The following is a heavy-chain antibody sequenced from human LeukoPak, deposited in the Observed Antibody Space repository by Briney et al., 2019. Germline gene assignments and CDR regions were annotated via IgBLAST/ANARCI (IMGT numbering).Heavy chain of an antibody. CDR3: AREGGGIYDSSGYYPGTFDY. CDR2: VYYRGST. D-gene: IGHD3-22*01. J-gene: IGHJ4*02. CDR1: GGSINYYY. V-gene: IGHV4-59*01. Sequence: SETLSLTCTVSGGSINYYYWSWIRQPPGKGLERIGYVYYRGSTNYNASLKSRVTISVDTSKNQFSLKLSSVTAADTAVYYCAREGGGIYDSSGYYPGTFDYWGQGTLVTVSS.